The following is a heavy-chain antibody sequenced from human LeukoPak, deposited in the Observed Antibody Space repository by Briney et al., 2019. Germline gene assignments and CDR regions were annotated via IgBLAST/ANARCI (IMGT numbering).Heavy chain of an antibody. CDR2: ISESGDTT. Sequence: GGSLRLSCAASGFTFSSCAMSWVRQAPGKGLEWVSAISESGDTTYYADSVRGRFTISRDNSKNTLYLQMNRLRVDDTAIYYCAKDRDYWGQGTLVTVSS. J-gene: IGHJ4*02. V-gene: IGHV3-23*01. CDR3: AKDRDY. CDR1: GFTFSSCA.